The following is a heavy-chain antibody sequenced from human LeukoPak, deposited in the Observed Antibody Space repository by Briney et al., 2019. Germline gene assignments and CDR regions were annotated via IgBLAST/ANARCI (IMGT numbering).Heavy chain of an antibody. CDR2: IYPGDSDT. Sequence: PGESLKISCRGSGYSFTTYWIGWVRQMPGKGLECMGIIYPGDSDTRYSPSFQGQVTMSADKSINTAYLQWSSLKASDTAMYYCARRQGCSSTSCPPDSWGQGTLVTVSS. D-gene: IGHD2-2*01. V-gene: IGHV5-51*01. J-gene: IGHJ4*02. CDR1: GYSFTTYW. CDR3: ARRQGCSSTSCPPDS.